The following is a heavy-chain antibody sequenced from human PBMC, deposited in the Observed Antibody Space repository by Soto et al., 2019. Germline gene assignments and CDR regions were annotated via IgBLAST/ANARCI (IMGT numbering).Heavy chain of an antibody. Sequence: NPSETLSLTCTVSGGSVSSGSYYWSWIRQPPGKGLEWIGYIYYSGSTNYNPSLKSRVTISVDTSKNQFSLKLSSVTAADTAVYYCARVLVGATHYYGMDVWGQGTTVTVSS. J-gene: IGHJ6*02. CDR2: IYYSGST. CDR3: ARVLVGATHYYGMDV. CDR1: GGSVSSGSYY. V-gene: IGHV4-61*01. D-gene: IGHD1-26*01.